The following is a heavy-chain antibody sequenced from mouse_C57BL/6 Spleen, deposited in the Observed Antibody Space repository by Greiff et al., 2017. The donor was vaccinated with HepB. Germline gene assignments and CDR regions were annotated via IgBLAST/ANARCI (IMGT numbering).Heavy chain of an antibody. D-gene: IGHD2-3*01. CDR2: ISSGSSTI. Sequence: EVQGVESGGGLVKSGGSLKLSCAASGFTFSDYGMHWVRQAPEKGLEWVAYISSGSSTIYYADTVKGRFTISRDNAKNTLILQMTSLRSEDTAMYYCARDDGYYFDYLSQGTTLTVSS. CDR1: GFTFSDYG. V-gene: IGHV5-17*01. CDR3: ARDDGYYFDY. J-gene: IGHJ2*01.